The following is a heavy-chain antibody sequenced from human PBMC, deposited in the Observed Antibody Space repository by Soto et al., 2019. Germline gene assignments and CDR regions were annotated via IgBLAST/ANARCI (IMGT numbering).Heavy chain of an antibody. CDR3: ARGMTPPGAPAWYYFDS. CDR2: FSLSGTT. Sequence: ASETLSLTCTVSGASITGSSYWSWIRQPAGKGLEWIGRFSLSGTTSYNPSLRSRVTMSADVSKNQFSLRLTSVTAADTALYYCARGMTPPGAPAWYYFDSWGQGTLVTVSS. D-gene: IGHD2-8*02. CDR1: GASITGSSY. J-gene: IGHJ4*02. V-gene: IGHV4-4*07.